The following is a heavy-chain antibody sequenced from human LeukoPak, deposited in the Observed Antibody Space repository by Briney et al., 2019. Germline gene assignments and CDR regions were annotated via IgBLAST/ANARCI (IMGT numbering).Heavy chain of an antibody. D-gene: IGHD4-23*01. CDR1: GASISNYY. J-gene: IGHJ4*02. Sequence: SDTLSLTCTVSGASISNYYWSWIRQPPGKGLEWIGYIYYSGSTNYNPSLKSRVTISVDTSKNQFSLKLSSVTAADTAVYYCARGVGGYGGNDDDYWGQGTLVTVSS. CDR2: IYYSGST. V-gene: IGHV4-59*07. CDR3: ARGVGGYGGNDDDY.